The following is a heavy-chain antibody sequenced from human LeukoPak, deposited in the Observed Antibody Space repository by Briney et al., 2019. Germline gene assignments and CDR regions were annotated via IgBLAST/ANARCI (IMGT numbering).Heavy chain of an antibody. CDR3: ARGYSGYEKNWFDP. D-gene: IGHD5-12*01. CDR1: GFTFSSYA. Sequence: GGSLRLSCAASGFTFSSYAMHWVRQAPGKGLEWVAVISYDGSNKYYADSVKGRFTISRDNSKNTLYLQMNSLRAEDTAVYYCARGYSGYEKNWFDPWGQGTLVTVSS. CDR2: ISYDGSNK. J-gene: IGHJ5*02. V-gene: IGHV3-30*04.